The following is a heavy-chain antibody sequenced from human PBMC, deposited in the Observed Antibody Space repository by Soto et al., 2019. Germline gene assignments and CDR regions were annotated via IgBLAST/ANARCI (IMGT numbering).Heavy chain of an antibody. CDR2: IDNSGST. V-gene: IGHV4-4*07. CDR3: ARGGQDFWSGPFDY. CDR1: GGSISNYF. Sequence: SETLSLTCTVSGGSISNYFCNWIRQPAGKGLEWIGRIDNSGSTNYDPSLKSRITMSADTSRNQFSLKLNSVTAADTAVYYCARGGQDFWSGPFDYWGQGTLVTVSS. D-gene: IGHD3-3*01. J-gene: IGHJ4*02.